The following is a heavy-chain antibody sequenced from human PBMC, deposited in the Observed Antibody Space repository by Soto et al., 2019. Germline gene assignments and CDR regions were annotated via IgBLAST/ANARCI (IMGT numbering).Heavy chain of an antibody. CDR1: GFTFSNYW. J-gene: IGHJ4*02. CDR3: ARDGGRGGDRAY. D-gene: IGHD2-21*02. Sequence: EVQLVESGGGLVQPGGSLRLSCAASGFTFSNYWLDWVRQAPGKGLVWVSRIKRDGSSISYADSVKGRVTISRDNAKNTLYLQMNSLRAEGTAVYYCARDGGRGGDRAYWGQGTLVTVSS. V-gene: IGHV3-74*01. CDR2: IKRDGSSI.